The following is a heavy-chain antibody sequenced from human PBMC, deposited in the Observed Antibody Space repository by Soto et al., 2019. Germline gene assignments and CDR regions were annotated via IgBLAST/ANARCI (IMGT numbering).Heavy chain of an antibody. J-gene: IGHJ4*02. Sequence: ASVKVSCKASGGTFSSYTISWVRQAPGQGLEWMGRIIPILGIANYAQKFQGRVTITADKSTSTAYMELSSLRSEDTAVYYCARGDHYYDSSGSYPGDYWGQGTLVTVSS. D-gene: IGHD3-22*01. CDR3: ARGDHYYDSSGSYPGDY. CDR1: GGTFSSYT. CDR2: IIPILGIA. V-gene: IGHV1-69*02.